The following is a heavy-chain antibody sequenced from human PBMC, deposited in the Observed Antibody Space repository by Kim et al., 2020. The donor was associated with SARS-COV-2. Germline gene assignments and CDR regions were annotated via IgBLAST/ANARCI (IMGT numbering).Heavy chain of an antibody. J-gene: IGHJ3*02. Sequence: SETLSLTCAVYGGSFSGYYWRWIRQPPGKGLEWIGEINHSGSTNYNPSLKSRVTISVDTSKNQFSLKLSSVTAADTAVYYCARGDMITFGGVIVIPVGAFDIWGQGTMVTVSS. D-gene: IGHD3-16*02. CDR2: INHSGST. CDR1: GGSFSGYY. CDR3: ARGDMITFGGVIVIPVGAFDI. V-gene: IGHV4-34*01.